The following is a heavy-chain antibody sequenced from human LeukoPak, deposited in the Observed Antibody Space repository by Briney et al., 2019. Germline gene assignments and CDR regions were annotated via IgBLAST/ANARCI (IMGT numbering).Heavy chain of an antibody. V-gene: IGHV3-23*01. D-gene: IGHD2-21*01. CDR1: GFTFSHYA. Sequence: PGGSLRLSCAASGFTFSHYAISWIRQAPGKGLQWVSGISGSGDNTYYADSVKGRFTISRDNSKNTLYLQMNTLRAEDTAFYYCVKDLVSAVIPFYFDYWGQGTLVTVSS. J-gene: IGHJ4*02. CDR2: ISGSGDNT. CDR3: VKDLVSAVIPFYFDY.